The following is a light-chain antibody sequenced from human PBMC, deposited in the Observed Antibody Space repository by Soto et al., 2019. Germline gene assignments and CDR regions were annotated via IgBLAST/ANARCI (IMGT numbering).Light chain of an antibody. CDR1: QSISSY. J-gene: IGKJ1*01. Sequence: DIQMTQSPSSLSASVGDRVTITCRASQSISSYLNWYQQKPGKAPKLLIYAASSLQSGVPSRFSGSGSGTDFTLTISSLQPEDFATYYCQQSYSNRTFGQGTKVDI. V-gene: IGKV1-39*01. CDR3: QQSYSNRT. CDR2: AAS.